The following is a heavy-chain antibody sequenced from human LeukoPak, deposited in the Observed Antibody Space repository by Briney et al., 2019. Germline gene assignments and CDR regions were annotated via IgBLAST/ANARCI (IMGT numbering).Heavy chain of an antibody. V-gene: IGHV3-48*01. CDR2: ISSTITTI. CDR1: GFTFSSYG. D-gene: IGHD3-16*02. J-gene: IGHJ4*02. Sequence: PGGSLRLSCAASGFTFSSYGMNWVRQAPGKGLEWVSYISSTITTIYYADSVKGRFTISRDNAKNSLYLQMNSLRAEDTAVYYCARFVKSAVYSFDYWGQGTLVTVSS. CDR3: ARFVKSAVYSFDY.